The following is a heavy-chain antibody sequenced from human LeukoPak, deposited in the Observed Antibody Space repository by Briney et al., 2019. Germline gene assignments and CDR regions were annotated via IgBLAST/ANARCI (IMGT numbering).Heavy chain of an antibody. CDR1: GFTFSTYA. Sequence: GGSLRLSCAASGFTFSTYAISWVRQAPGQGLEWVSTISGSGGNTYYADSVKGRFTVSRDNSKNTLNLHMNSLRAEDPGVYYCAKDKEGRRYYDILTGPHDAFDIWGQGTMVTVSS. CDR3: AKDKEGRRYYDILTGPHDAFDI. CDR2: ISGSGGNT. V-gene: IGHV3-23*01. D-gene: IGHD3-9*01. J-gene: IGHJ3*02.